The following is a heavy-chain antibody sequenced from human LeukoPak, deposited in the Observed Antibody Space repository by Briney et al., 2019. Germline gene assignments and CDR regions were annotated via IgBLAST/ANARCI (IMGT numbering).Heavy chain of an antibody. D-gene: IGHD3/OR15-3a*01. CDR3: AKRSNFWTGYLDY. J-gene: IGHJ4*02. V-gene: IGHV3-23*01. CDR2: ISGSGGST. Sequence: PGGSLRLSCTAFKFTFSNYAMSWVRQAPGKGLEGVSVISGSGGSTYYADSVKGRFTISRDNSKDPLFLQMNSLRTEDTAVYCAKRSNFWTGYLDYWGQGALVTVSS. CDR1: KFTFSNYA.